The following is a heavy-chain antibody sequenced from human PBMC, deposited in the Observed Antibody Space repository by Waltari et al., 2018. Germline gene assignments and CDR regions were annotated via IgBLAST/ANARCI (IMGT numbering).Heavy chain of an antibody. CDR1: GGSISSSRNYY. Sequence: QLQLQESGPGLVKPSEPLSLTCPVSGGSISSSRNYYWGWIRQPPGKGLEWIGSIYYNGSTYYNPSLKSRVTISVDTSKNQFSLKLSSVTAADTVVYYCARRAWGSGWSYWGQGTLVAVSS. CDR2: IYYNGST. V-gene: IGHV4-39*01. CDR3: ARRAWGSGWSY. J-gene: IGHJ4*02. D-gene: IGHD6-19*01.